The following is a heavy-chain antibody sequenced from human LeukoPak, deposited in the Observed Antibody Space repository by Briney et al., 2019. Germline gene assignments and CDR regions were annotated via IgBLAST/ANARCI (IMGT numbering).Heavy chain of an antibody. CDR3: GRGSGWLVDY. D-gene: IGHD6-19*01. CDR2: IKEDGREK. Sequence: GGSLRLSCAASGFTFSDSYMTWVRQAPGKGLEWVANIKEDGREKFYVDSVKGRFTISRDNSKNSVYLQMSSLRAEDTAMYYCGRGSGWLVDYWGQGTLLTVSS. V-gene: IGHV3-7*01. CDR1: GFTFSDSY. J-gene: IGHJ4*02.